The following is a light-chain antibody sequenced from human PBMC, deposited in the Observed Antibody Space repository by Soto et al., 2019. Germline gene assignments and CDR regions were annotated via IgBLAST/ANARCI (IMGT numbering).Light chain of an antibody. CDR1: QGVSSY. CDR2: AAS. Sequence: DIQLTQSPSFLSASVGDRVTITCWASQGVSSYLAWYQQKPGKAPKLLIYAASTLQRGVPSRFSGSGSGTEFNLTSSSLQPEDFAIYYCQQLSNYHFIFGPGTKIDIK. V-gene: IGKV1-9*01. J-gene: IGKJ3*01. CDR3: QQLSNYHFI.